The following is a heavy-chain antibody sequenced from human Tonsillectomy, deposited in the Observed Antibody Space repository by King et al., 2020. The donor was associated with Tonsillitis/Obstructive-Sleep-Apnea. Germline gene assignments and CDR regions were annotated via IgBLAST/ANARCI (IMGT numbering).Heavy chain of an antibody. Sequence: QLQESGPGLVKPSETLSLTCTVSGGSISSSSYYWGWIRQPPGKGLEWIGSIYYSGSTYYNPSLKSRVTISVDTSKNQFSLTLSSVTAADTAVYDCARLRFLEWLLYYFDYWGQGTLVTVSS. CDR2: IYYSGST. CDR3: ARLRFLEWLLYYFDY. J-gene: IGHJ4*02. V-gene: IGHV4-39*01. CDR1: GGSISSSSYY. D-gene: IGHD3-3*01.